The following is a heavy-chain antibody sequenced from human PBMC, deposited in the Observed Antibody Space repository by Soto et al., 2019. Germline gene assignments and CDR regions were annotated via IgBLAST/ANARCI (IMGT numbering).Heavy chain of an antibody. CDR2: ISGSGGST. J-gene: IGHJ4*02. CDR3: AKRRSSVRPEFDY. V-gene: IGHV3-23*01. Sequence: GGSLRLSCAASGFTFSTYAMNWVRQAPGKGLEWVSAISGSGGSTYYADSVKGRFTISRDNSKNTLYLQMNSLRAEDTAVYYCAKRRSSVRPEFDYWGQGTLVTVSS. D-gene: IGHD6-6*01. CDR1: GFTFSTYA.